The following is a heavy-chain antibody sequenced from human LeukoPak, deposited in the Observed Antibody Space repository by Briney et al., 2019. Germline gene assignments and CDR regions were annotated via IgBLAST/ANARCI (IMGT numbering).Heavy chain of an antibody. CDR1: GFTFSSYD. D-gene: IGHD2-21*02. J-gene: IGHJ6*02. V-gene: IGHV3-30*18. Sequence: GRSLRLSCAASGFTFSSYDMHWVRQAPGKGLEWVAVISYDGSNKYYADSVKGRFTISRDNSKNTLYLQMNSLRAEDTAVYYCAKDLAYCGGDCYPLYGMDVWGQGTTVTVSS. CDR3: AKDLAYCGGDCYPLYGMDV. CDR2: ISYDGSNK.